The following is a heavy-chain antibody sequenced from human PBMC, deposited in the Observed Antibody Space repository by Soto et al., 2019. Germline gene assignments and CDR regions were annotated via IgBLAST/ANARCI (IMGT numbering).Heavy chain of an antibody. CDR1: GGSVSSGSYY. D-gene: IGHD3-10*01. J-gene: IGHJ6*02. CDR3: ARDHPWGGDTKGYYYWMDV. Sequence: PSETLSLTCTVSGGSVSSGSYYWSWIRQPPGQGLEWIGYIYYSGSTNYNPSLKSRVTISVDTSKNQFSLKLSSVTAADTAVYYCARDHPWGGDTKGYYYWMDVWGQGTTVTVAS. V-gene: IGHV4-61*01. CDR2: IYYSGST.